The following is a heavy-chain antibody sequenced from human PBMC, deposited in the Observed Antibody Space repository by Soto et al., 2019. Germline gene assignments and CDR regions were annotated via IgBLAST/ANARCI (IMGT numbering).Heavy chain of an antibody. J-gene: IGHJ4*02. CDR3: AKEENYYFDY. CDR2: IYYSGST. D-gene: IGHD1-7*01. V-gene: IGHV4-59*01. Sequence: QVQLQESGPGLVKPSETLSLTCTVSGGSISSYYWSWIRQPPGKGLEWIGYIYYSGSTNYNPSLTSRVTISVDTSKNQFSLKLSSVTAADTAVYYCAKEENYYFDYWGQGTLVTVSS. CDR1: GGSISSYY.